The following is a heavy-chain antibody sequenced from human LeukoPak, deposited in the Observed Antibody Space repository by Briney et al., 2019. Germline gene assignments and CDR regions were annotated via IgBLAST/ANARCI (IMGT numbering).Heavy chain of an antibody. CDR1: GFTFSGYA. V-gene: IGHV3-23*01. CDR3: AKDSAGSYYNWFDP. CDR2: ISGSGGST. D-gene: IGHD1-26*01. Sequence: GGSLRLSCAASGFTFSGYAMSWVRQAPGKGLEWVSAISGSGGSTYYADSVKGRFTISRDNSKNTLYLQMNSLRAEDTAVYYCAKDSAGSYYNWFDPWGQGTLVTVSS. J-gene: IGHJ5*02.